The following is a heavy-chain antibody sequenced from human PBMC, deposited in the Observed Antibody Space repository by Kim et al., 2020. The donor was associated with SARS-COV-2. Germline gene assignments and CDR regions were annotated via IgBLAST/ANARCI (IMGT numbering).Heavy chain of an antibody. J-gene: IGHJ2*01. CDR3: ASASFWSGWYFDL. CDR2: MNPNSGAT. V-gene: IGHV1-2*02. Sequence: PGQCLEWVEGMNPNSGATTFAKKFKDRVTLSRDTSVSTAYIDLVNLKYDDTAGYYCASASFWSGWYFDLWGRGTPVTVSS. D-gene: IGHD3-3*01.